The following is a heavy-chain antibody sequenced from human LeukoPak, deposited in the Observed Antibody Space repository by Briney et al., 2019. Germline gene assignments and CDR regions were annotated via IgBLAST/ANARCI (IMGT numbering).Heavy chain of an antibody. CDR2: IQGDGSNT. CDR3: ARGTSAGGPISPFDF. V-gene: IGHV3-74*01. CDR1: GFTFSSYW. D-gene: IGHD6-13*01. J-gene: IGHJ4*02. Sequence: GGSLRLSCAASGFTFSSYWMNWARQAPGKGLVWVSRIQGDGSNTNYADSVKGRFSISRDNAKNTVYLQMNSLRAEDTGIYYCARGTSAGGPISPFDFWGQGTVVTVSS.